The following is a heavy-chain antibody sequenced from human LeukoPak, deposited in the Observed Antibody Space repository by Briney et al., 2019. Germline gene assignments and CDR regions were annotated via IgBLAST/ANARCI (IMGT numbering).Heavy chain of an antibody. CDR3: ARGRPAAAGHYYYYGMDV. Sequence: ASVKVSCKASGYTFTSYYMHWVRQAPGQGLEWMGIINPSGGSTSYAQKFQGRVTMTRNTSISTAYMELSSLRSEDTAVYYCARGRPAAAGHYYYYGMDVWGQGTTVTVSS. D-gene: IGHD6-13*01. CDR2: INPSGGST. J-gene: IGHJ6*02. CDR1: GYTFTSYY. V-gene: IGHV1-46*01.